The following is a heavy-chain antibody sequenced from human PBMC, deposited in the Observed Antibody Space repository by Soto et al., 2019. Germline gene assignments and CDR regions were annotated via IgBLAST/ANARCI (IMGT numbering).Heavy chain of an antibody. Sequence: QVQLVESGGGVVQPGRSLRLSCAASGFTFSSYAMHWVRQAPGKGLGWVAVISYDGSNKYYADSVKGRFTISRDNSKNTLYLQMNSLRAEDTAVYYCAKDRRPNYYYGMDVWGQGTTVTVSS. CDR1: GFTFSSYA. CDR3: AKDRRPNYYYGMDV. J-gene: IGHJ6*02. D-gene: IGHD6-25*01. V-gene: IGHV3-30*18. CDR2: ISYDGSNK.